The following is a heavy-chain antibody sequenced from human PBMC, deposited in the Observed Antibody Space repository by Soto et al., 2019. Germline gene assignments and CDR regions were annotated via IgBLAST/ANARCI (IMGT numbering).Heavy chain of an antibody. D-gene: IGHD2-2*01. CDR1: GGSFSGYY. V-gene: IGHV4-34*01. CDR3: ARGPRYCSSTSCYFRAYYYYYGMDV. Sequence: SETLSLTCAGYGGSFSGYYWSWIRQPPGKGLEWFGEINHSGSTNYNPSLKSRVTISVDTSKNQFSLKLSSVTAADTAVYYCARGPRYCSSTSCYFRAYYYYYGMDVWGQGTTVT. CDR2: INHSGST. J-gene: IGHJ6*02.